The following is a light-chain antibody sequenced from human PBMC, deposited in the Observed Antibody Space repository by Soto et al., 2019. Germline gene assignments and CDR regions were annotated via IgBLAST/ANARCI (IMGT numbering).Light chain of an antibody. V-gene: IGKV3-20*01. J-gene: IGKJ1*01. CDR3: PHYAPSPRT. CDR1: QSVPSNF. CDR2: DAS. Sequence: EIVLTQSPGTLSLSPGDGATLSCRASQSVPSNFLAWYQQRPGQAPRLLIYDASTRATGIPDRFSGSGSGTDFTLTISRLEPEDVALYFCPHYAPSPRTFGQGTKVEIK.